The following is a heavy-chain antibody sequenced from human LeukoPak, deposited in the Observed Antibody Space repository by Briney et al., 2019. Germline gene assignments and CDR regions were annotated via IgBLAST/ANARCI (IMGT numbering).Heavy chain of an antibody. CDR2: IYYSGST. J-gene: IGHJ4*02. Sequence: SETLSLTCTVSGGSISSSSYYWGWIRQPPGKGLEWIGSIYYSGSTYYNSSLKSRVTISVDTSKNQFSLKLSSVTAADTAVYYCARLRSLDYGSYYFDYWGQGTLVTVSS. CDR1: GGSISSSSYY. D-gene: IGHD4-17*01. CDR3: ARLRSLDYGSYYFDY. V-gene: IGHV4-39*01.